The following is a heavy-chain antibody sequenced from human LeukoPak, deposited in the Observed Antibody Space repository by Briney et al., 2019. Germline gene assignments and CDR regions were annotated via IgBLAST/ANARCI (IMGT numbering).Heavy chain of an antibody. V-gene: IGHV1-2*02. CDR3: ARGGSGLAY. CDR2: IHPNIGGT. Sequence: ASVKVSCKASGYTFTGYYIHWVRQAPGQGFEWMGWIHPNIGGTKYVRKFQGRVTMTRDTSISTVYMELSSLRSDDTAVYYCARGGSGLAYWGQGTLVTVSS. J-gene: IGHJ4*02. CDR1: GYTFTGYY. D-gene: IGHD3-3*01.